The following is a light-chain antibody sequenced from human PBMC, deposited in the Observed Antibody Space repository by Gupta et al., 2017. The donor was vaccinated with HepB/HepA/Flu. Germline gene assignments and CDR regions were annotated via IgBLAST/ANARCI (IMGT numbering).Light chain of an antibody. CDR2: DVS. CDR3: SSYTSSSTPEV. V-gene: IGLV2-14*03. CDR1: SSDVGGYNY. Sequence: QSALTHTASVSGSPGQSLTISCTGTSSDVGGYNYVSWYQQHPGKAPKLMIYDVSNRPSGVSNRFSGSKSGNTASLTISGLQAEDEADYYCSSYTSSSTPEVFGTGTKVTVL. J-gene: IGLJ1*01.